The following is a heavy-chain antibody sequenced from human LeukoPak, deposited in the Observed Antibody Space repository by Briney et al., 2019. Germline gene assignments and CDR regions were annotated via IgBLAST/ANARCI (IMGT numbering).Heavy chain of an antibody. Sequence: PGRSLRLSCAASGFTFSSYGMHWVRQAPGKGLEWVAVIWYDGSNKHYADSVKGRFTISRDNSKNTLYLQMNSLRAEDTAVYYCAAHYYDSSGYMAYFDYWGQGTLVTVSS. CDR2: IWYDGSNK. D-gene: IGHD3-22*01. J-gene: IGHJ4*02. CDR3: AAHYYDSSGYMAYFDY. CDR1: GFTFSSYG. V-gene: IGHV3-33*01.